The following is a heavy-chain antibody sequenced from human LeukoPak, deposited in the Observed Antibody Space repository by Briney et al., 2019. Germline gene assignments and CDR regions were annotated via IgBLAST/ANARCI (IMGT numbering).Heavy chain of an antibody. V-gene: IGHV3-74*01. CDR3: AKEVWQWLVHRASRAEFNWFDP. Sequence: GGSLRLSCAASGVTFDDYAMHWVRQAPGKGLVWVSRINSDGSSRSYVDSVKGRFTISRDNAKNTLYLQMNSLRAEDTAVYYCAKEVWQWLVHRASRAEFNWFDPWGQGTLVTVSS. CDR2: INSDGSSR. CDR1: GVTFDDYA. J-gene: IGHJ5*02. D-gene: IGHD6-19*01.